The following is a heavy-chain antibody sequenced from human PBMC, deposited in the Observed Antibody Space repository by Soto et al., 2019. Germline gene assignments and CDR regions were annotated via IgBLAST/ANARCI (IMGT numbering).Heavy chain of an antibody. CDR3: ASYYYDSSGYLAPNYFDS. D-gene: IGHD3-22*01. CDR2: IYYSGST. Sequence: SETLSLTCTVSGDSISSSTYSWGWIRQPPGKGLEWIGYIYYSGSTYYNPSLKSRVTISVDTSKNQFSLKLSSVTAADTAVYYCASYYYDSSGYLAPNYFDSWGQGTLVTVSS. V-gene: IGHV4-30-4*08. J-gene: IGHJ4*02. CDR1: GDSISSSTYS.